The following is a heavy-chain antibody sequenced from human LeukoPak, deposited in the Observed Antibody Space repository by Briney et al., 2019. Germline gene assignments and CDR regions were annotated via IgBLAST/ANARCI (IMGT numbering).Heavy chain of an antibody. CDR3: ARGPYYGSGSYGRYFDY. V-gene: IGHV1-2*02. CDR1: GYTFTRYY. Sequence: GASVKVSCKASGYTFTRYYMHWVRQAPGQGLEWMGWINPNSGGTNYAQKFQGRVTTTRDTSLSTAYMELSRLRSDHTAVSYCARGPYYGSGSYGRYFDYWGQGTLVTVSS. J-gene: IGHJ4*02. D-gene: IGHD3-10*01. CDR2: INPNSGGT.